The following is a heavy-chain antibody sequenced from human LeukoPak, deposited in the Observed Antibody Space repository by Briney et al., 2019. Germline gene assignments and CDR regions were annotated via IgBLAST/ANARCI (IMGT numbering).Heavy chain of an antibody. CDR2: ISSDGRDK. V-gene: IGHV3-30*18. J-gene: IGHJ4*02. D-gene: IGHD1-1*01. Sequence: PGRSLTLTCAASGFTFSSYAIHWVRQPPGKGLEWVAVISSDGRDKHHADPVKGRFTISRDNSKNTLYLQTNSLRAEDTAVYYCAKDLQRIAAYYFDYWGQETLVTVSS. CDR3: AKDLQRIAAYYFDY. CDR1: GFTFSSYA.